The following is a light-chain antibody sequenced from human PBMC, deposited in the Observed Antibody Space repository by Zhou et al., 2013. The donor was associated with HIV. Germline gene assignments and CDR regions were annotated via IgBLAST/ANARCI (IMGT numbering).Light chain of an antibody. CDR3: HQYQNWPPLT. CDR1: QIITNN. Sequence: EIVLTQSPGTLSLSPGERATLSCRASQIITNNQLAWYQQKAGQAPRLLIYGSSGRATGIPDRFSGTGSGTEFTLTISSLQSEDFAVYFCHQYQNWPPLTFGGGTRVE. J-gene: IGKJ4*01. CDR2: GSS. V-gene: IGKV3D-15*01.